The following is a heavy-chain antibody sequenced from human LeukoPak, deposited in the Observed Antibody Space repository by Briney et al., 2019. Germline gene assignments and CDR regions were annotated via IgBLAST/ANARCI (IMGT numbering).Heavy chain of an antibody. D-gene: IGHD6-19*01. V-gene: IGHV3-13*01. J-gene: IGHJ6*02. CDR2: ICTAGDT. Sequence: GGTLRLSRAASGVTFSSYDMHWVPDATGKGLEWVLAICTAGDTYYPGSVKGRFTTSRENAKNSLYLQMNSLRAGDTAVYYCARGAVAGAYYGMDVWGQGTTVTVSS. CDR3: ARGAVAGAYYGMDV. CDR1: GVTFSSYD.